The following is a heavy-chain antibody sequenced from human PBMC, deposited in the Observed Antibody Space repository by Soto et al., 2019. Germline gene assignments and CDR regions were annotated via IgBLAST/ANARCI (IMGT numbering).Heavy chain of an antibody. V-gene: IGHV1-69*12. CDR3: GAVGCSGGSCYSFYYGMDV. J-gene: IGHJ6*02. CDR1: GGTFSSYA. Sequence: QVQLVQSGAEVKKPGSSVKVSCKASGGTFSSYAISWVRQAPGQGLEWMGGIIPIFGTANYAQKFQGRVTVTADDSTSTAYMELSSLSSEDTAVYYCGAVGCSGGSCYSFYYGMDVWGQGTTVTVSS. CDR2: IIPIFGTA. D-gene: IGHD2-15*01.